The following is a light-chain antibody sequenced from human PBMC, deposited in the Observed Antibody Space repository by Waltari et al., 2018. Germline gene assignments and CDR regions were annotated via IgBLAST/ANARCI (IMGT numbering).Light chain of an antibody. V-gene: IGLV1-44*01. Sequence: QSVLTQPPSASGTPGQRVTISCSGSGSNIGSKTVNWYQQFPGTAPKLLVYINNQRPSLVLDRFSGSKSGTSASLAISGLQSEDEADYYCAAWDDSLNTWVFGGGTKLTVL. J-gene: IGLJ3*02. CDR2: INN. CDR1: GSNIGSKT. CDR3: AAWDDSLNTWV.